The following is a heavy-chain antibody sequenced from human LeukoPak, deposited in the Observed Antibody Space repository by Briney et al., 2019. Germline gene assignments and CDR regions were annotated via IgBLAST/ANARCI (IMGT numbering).Heavy chain of an antibody. CDR2: IIPIFGTA. V-gene: IGHV1-69*01. J-gene: IGHJ6*02. D-gene: IGHD6-13*01. CDR3: ARERYSSSWTDYYYYGMDV. Sequence: KVSCKASGGTCSSYAISWVRQAPGQGLEWMGGIIPIFGTANYAQKFQGRVTITADESTSTAYMELSSLRSEDTAVYYCARERYSSSWTDYYYYGMDVWGQGTTVTVSS. CDR1: GGTCSSYA.